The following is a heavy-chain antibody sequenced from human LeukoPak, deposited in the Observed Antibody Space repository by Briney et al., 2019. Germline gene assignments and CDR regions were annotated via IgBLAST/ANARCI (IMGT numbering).Heavy chain of an antibody. V-gene: IGHV3-30*02. CDR2: IRYYGSNK. CDR3: AKMQLKAGESDY. J-gene: IGHJ4*02. CDR1: GFTFSSYG. Sequence: PGGSLRLSCAASGFTFSSYGMHWVRQAPGKGPEWVAFIRYYGSNKYYADSVKGRFTISRDNSKNTLYLQMNSLRAEDTAVYYCAKMQLKAGESDYWGQGTLVTVSS. D-gene: IGHD3-10*01.